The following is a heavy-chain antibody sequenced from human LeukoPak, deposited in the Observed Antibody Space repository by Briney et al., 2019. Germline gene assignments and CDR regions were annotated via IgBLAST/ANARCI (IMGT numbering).Heavy chain of an antibody. D-gene: IGHD6-19*01. CDR2: ISWNSGTI. CDR3: AKAVIAVADTRGYYFDY. Sequence: GRSLRLSCAASGFTFDDYAMHWVRQAPGKGLEWVSCISWNSGTIGYADSVRGRFTISRDNAKNSLYLQMNSLRAEDTALYYCAKAVIAVADTRGYYFDYWGQGILVTVSS. J-gene: IGHJ4*02. CDR1: GFTFDDYA. V-gene: IGHV3-9*01.